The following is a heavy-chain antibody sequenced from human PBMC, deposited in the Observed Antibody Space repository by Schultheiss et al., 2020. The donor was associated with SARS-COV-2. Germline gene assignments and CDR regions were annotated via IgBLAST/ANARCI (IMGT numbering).Heavy chain of an antibody. CDR3: TTGEP. CDR1: GFTFSSYG. J-gene: IGHJ5*02. Sequence: GESLKISCAASGFTFSSYGMHWVRQAPGKGLEWVAVIWYDGSNKYYADSVKGRFTISRDNAKNTLYLQMNSLKTEDTAVYYCTTGEPWGQGTLVTVSS. V-gene: IGHV3-33*03. CDR2: IWYDGSNK.